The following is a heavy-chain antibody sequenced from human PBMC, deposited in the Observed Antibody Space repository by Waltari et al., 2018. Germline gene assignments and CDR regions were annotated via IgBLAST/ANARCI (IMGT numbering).Heavy chain of an antibody. D-gene: IGHD1-1*01. J-gene: IGHJ6*02. CDR1: GYTLTELS. CDR2: FEPEDGET. CDR3: ATETVQGWSYGMDV. Sequence: QVQLVQSGAEVKKPGASVKVSCKVSGYTLTELSMHWVRQAPGKGLEWMGGFEPEDGETTYEQKFQGRVTMTEDTSTDTAYMELSSLRSEDTAMYYCATETVQGWSYGMDVWGQGTTVTVSS. V-gene: IGHV1-24*01.